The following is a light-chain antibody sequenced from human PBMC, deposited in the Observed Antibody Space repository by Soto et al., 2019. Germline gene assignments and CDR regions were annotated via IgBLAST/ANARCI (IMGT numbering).Light chain of an antibody. J-gene: IGKJ4*01. CDR3: KQYSAFPLT. CDR1: RGISSY. CDR2: SAS. Sequence: DIQLTQSPSFLSASVGDRVTITCQASRGISSYLAWYQHKPGKPPKLVVYSASTLQSGVPSRFSGSGSGPDFTLTISSLQPEDSATYFCKQYSAFPLTFGGGTKVDI. V-gene: IGKV1-9*01.